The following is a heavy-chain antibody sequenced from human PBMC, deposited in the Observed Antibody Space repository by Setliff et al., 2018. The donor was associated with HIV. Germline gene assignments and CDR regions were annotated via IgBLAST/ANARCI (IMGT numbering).Heavy chain of an antibody. V-gene: IGHV3-21*01. J-gene: IGHJ6*02. CDR3: ARPTNIDTLYYGAQTFYMYYYGLDV. CDR2: ISSSSIYI. CDR1: GFTFSNYD. D-gene: IGHD1-26*01. Sequence: PGGSLRLSCAASGFTFSNYDMTWVRQSPGKGLEWVSSISSSSIYIYYADSVKGRFTISRDNAENSLFLQMNSLRAEDTAVYYCARPTNIDTLYYGAQTFYMYYYGLDVWGQGTTVTVSS.